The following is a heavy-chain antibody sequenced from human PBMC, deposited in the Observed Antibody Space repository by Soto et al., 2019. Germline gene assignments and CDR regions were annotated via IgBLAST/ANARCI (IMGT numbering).Heavy chain of an antibody. J-gene: IGHJ6*02. D-gene: IGHD4-17*01. V-gene: IGHV1-69*13. CDR2: IIPIFGTA. CDR1: GGTFSSYA. CDR3: ASDYGDYYGMDV. Sequence: ASGKVSCKASGGTFSSYAISWVRQAPGQGLEWMGGIIPIFGTANYAQKFQGRVTITADESTSTAYMELSSLRSEDTAVYYCASDYGDYYGMDVWGQGTTVTVSS.